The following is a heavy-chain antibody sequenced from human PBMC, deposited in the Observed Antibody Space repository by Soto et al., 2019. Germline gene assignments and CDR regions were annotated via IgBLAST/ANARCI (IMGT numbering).Heavy chain of an antibody. CDR1: GYSLTGYY. V-gene: IGHV1-2*02. CDR2: INPNSGGT. Sequence: ASVKVSCKASGYSLTGYYMHWVRQAPGQGLEWMGWINPNSGGTNYAQKFQGRVTVTWDTSISTPYMELSRLRSDDTAVYYCARTIVVVPGATLDYWGQGTLVTVSS. D-gene: IGHD2-2*01. CDR3: ARTIVVVPGATLDY. J-gene: IGHJ4*02.